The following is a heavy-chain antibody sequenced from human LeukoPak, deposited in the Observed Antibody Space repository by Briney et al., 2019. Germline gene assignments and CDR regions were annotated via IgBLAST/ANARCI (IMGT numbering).Heavy chain of an antibody. J-gene: IGHJ1*01. V-gene: IGHV3-23*01. Sequence: GGTLRLSCAGSGFSFSSHGMNWDRQAPGKGLEWVSGISPSGDITYYTDSVRGRFTISRDNFKNTLSLQVNSLRAEDTAMYYCAKDDDWGRYKHWGQGTLVTVSS. CDR2: ISPSGDIT. CDR3: AKDDDWGRYKH. CDR1: GFSFSSHG. D-gene: IGHD3-16*01.